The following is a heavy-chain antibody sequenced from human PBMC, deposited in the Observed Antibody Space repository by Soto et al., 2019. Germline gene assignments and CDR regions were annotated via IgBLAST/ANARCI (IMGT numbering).Heavy chain of an antibody. Sequence: QVQLQESGPGLVRTSQTLSLTCTVSGGSISSGSSYWTWIRQHPGEGLEWIGYIYYSGTTYYNPSLKRRVTISVDTSKNQFSLNLSSVTAADTAVYYCARANYYDSIGYYPPGRSFDPWGQGTLVTVSS. J-gene: IGHJ5*02. CDR1: GGSISSGSSY. CDR3: ARANYYDSIGYYPPGRSFDP. V-gene: IGHV4-31*03. D-gene: IGHD3-22*01. CDR2: IYYSGTT.